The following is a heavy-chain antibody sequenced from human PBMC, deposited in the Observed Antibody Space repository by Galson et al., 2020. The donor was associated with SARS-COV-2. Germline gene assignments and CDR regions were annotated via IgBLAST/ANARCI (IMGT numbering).Heavy chain of an antibody. CDR3: ARDTRDSLFPYCYDSSAPSWFDP. V-gene: IGHV6-1*01. J-gene: IGHJ5*02. D-gene: IGHD3-22*01. Sequence: SQTLSLTCAISGDSVSSNSAAWNWIRQSPSRGLEWLGRTYYRSKWYNDYAVSVKSRITINPDTSKNQFSLQLNSVTPEDTAVYYCARDTRDSLFPYCYDSSAPSWFDPWGQGTLVTVSS. CDR1: GDSVSSNSAA. CDR2: TYYRSKWYN.